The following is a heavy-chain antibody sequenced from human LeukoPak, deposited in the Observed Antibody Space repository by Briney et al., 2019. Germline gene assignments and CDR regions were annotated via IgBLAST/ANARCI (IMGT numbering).Heavy chain of an antibody. CDR2: ISYDGSLK. CDR1: GFTFSSYG. J-gene: IGHJ4*02. D-gene: IGHD3-10*01. CDR3: AKEDYNGPGSYYNY. V-gene: IGHV3-30*18. Sequence: GGSLRLSCAASGFTFSSYGMHWVRQAPGKGLEWVAVISYDGSLKFYADSVKGRFTISRDNPKNTLYLQMNRLRAEDTAVYYCAKEDYNGPGSYYNYWGQGTLVTVPS.